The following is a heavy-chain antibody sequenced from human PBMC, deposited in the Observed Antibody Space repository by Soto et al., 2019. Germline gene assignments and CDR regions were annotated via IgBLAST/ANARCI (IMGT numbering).Heavy chain of an antibody. CDR3: ARAPLLSGSYGNYYFDY. Sequence: QVQLVQSGAEVKKPGASVKVSCKASGYTFTGYYMHWVRQAPGQGLEWMGWINPNSGGTNYAQKFQGWVTMTRETSISTAYMELSRLRSDDTAVYYCARAPLLSGSYGNYYFDYWGQGTLVTVSS. J-gene: IGHJ4*02. V-gene: IGHV1-2*04. CDR2: INPNSGGT. D-gene: IGHD1-26*01. CDR1: GYTFTGYY.